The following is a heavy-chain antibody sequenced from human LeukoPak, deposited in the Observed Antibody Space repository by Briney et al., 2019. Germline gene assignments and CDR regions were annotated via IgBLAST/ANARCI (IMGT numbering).Heavy chain of an antibody. CDR3: ASSTMIVVVRQLQDAFPL. Sequence: PSETLSLTCTVSGGSISSSSYYWGWIRQPPGKGLEWIGSIYYSGSTYYNPSLKSRVTISVDTSKNQFSLKLSSVTSADPALQYCASSTMIVVVRQLQDAFPLGAQGPRVPVP. CDR2: IYYSGST. D-gene: IGHD3-22*01. J-gene: IGHJ3*01. V-gene: IGHV4-39*07. CDR1: GGSISSSSYY.